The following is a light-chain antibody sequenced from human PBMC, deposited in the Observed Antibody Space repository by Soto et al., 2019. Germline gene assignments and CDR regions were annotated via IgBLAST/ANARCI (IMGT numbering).Light chain of an antibody. CDR1: QSVRSN. Sequence: EKVMTQSPATLSVSPGERATLSCGASQSVRSNVAWYQQKPGQPPRLLIYDASNRATGIPARFSGSGSGTDFTLTISSLGPEDFAVYYCQQRSNWPTFGQGTRLEIK. CDR2: DAS. CDR3: QQRSNWPT. V-gene: IGKV3-11*01. J-gene: IGKJ5*01.